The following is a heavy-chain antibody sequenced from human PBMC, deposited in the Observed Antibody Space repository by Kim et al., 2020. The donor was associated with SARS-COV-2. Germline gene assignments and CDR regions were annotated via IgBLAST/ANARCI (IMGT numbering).Heavy chain of an antibody. Sequence: YYTDSVKGRFTISRNNAKNSLYLQMNSLRAEYTAVYYCASSTVTTAPTDYWGQGTLVTVSS. J-gene: IGHJ4*02. D-gene: IGHD4-4*01. CDR3: ASSTVTTAPTDY. V-gene: IGHV3-21*01.